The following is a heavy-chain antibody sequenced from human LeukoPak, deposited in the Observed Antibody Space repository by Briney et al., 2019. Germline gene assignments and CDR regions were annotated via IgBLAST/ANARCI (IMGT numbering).Heavy chain of an antibody. J-gene: IGHJ4*02. Sequence: GGSLRLSCAASRFTFSSYLMSCVRQAPGKGLEWVANIKQDGSEKYYVDFVKGRFTISRDNAKNSLYLQMNRLRAEDTAVYYCARDAPPYCSGGSCYSRYWGQGALVTVSS. V-gene: IGHV3-7*01. D-gene: IGHD2-15*01. CDR3: ARDAPPYCSGGSCYSRY. CDR2: IKQDGSEK. CDR1: RFTFSSYL.